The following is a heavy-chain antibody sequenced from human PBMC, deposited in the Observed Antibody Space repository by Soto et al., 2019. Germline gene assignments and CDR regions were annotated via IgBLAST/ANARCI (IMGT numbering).Heavy chain of an antibody. V-gene: IGHV5-51*01. CDR1: GYSFSSYW. D-gene: IGHD6-19*01. CDR2: IYPGDSDT. CDR3: ARDVIAVAGSADY. Sequence: PGESLKISCQGFGYSFSSYWIGWVRQMPGKGLEWMGLIYPGDSDTRYSPSFQGQVTISADKSINTAYLQWSSLTAEDTAVYYCARDVIAVAGSADYWGQGTLVTVSS. J-gene: IGHJ4*02.